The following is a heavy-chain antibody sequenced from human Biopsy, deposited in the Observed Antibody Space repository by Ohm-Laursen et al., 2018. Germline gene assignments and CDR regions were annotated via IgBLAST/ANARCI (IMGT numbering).Heavy chain of an antibody. Sequence: SETLSLTCTVSGCSIYSFFWSWIPQPTGQGLVWIGYIYYSGSTNYNPSLKSRVTISVDRSKNHFSLELSSVTAADTAVYYCARVGVGAPSIDYFDSWGQGALVTVSS. CDR3: ARVGVGAPSIDYFDS. CDR1: GCSIYSFF. CDR2: IYYSGST. V-gene: IGHV4-59*01. D-gene: IGHD1-26*01. J-gene: IGHJ4*02.